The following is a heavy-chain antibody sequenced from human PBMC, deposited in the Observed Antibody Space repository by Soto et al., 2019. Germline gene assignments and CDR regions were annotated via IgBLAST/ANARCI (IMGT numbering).Heavy chain of an antibody. CDR1: GGSLSGYY. V-gene: IGHV4-34*01. J-gene: IGHJ4*02. Sequence: PSETLSLTCAVYGGSLSGYYWSWIRPPPGKGLEWIGEINHSGSTNYNPSLKSRVTISVDTSKNQFSLKLSSVTAADTAVYYCARTFGYSGYDFSYWGQGTLVTVSS. D-gene: IGHD5-12*01. CDR3: ARTFGYSGYDFSY. CDR2: INHSGST.